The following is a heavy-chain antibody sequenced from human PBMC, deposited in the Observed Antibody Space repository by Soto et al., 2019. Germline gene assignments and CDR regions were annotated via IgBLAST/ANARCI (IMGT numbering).Heavy chain of an antibody. V-gene: IGHV3-30-3*01. D-gene: IGHD2-21*01. Sequence: QVQLVESGGGVVQPGRSLRLSCAASGFTFSSYAMHWVRQAPGKGLEWVAVISYDGSNKYYADSVKGRFTISRDNSKNTLYLKMNSLRAEDTAVYYCARENALFFDYWGQGTLVTVSS. J-gene: IGHJ4*02. CDR1: GFTFSSYA. CDR2: ISYDGSNK. CDR3: ARENALFFDY.